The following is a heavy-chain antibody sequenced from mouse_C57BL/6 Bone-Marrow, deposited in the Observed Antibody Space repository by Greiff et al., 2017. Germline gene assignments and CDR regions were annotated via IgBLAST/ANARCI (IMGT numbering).Heavy chain of an antibody. J-gene: IGHJ3*01. D-gene: IGHD2-2*01. Sequence: QVHVKQPGAELVKPGASVKLSCKASGYTFTSYWMHWVKQRPGRGLEWIGRIDPNSGGTKYTEKFKSKATLTVDTPSSTAYMQLSSLTSEDSAVYYCARSAYGYDWFAYWGQGTLVTVSA. CDR1: GYTFTSYW. CDR2: IDPNSGGT. CDR3: ARSAYGYDWFAY. V-gene: IGHV1-72*01.